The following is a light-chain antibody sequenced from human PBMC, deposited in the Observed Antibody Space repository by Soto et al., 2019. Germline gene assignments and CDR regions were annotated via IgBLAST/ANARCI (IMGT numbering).Light chain of an antibody. V-gene: IGKV3-20*01. J-gene: IGKJ2*01. CDR3: QRYGSSPPHT. CDR1: QNIYNNY. CDR2: GAS. Sequence: EIVLTQSPGTLSLSPGEGATLSCRASQNIYNNYLAWYQQKPGQAPRLLISGASSRATGMPDRFSGSGSGTDFTVTISRLESEDFAVYYCQRYGSSPPHTFGQGTKLEIK.